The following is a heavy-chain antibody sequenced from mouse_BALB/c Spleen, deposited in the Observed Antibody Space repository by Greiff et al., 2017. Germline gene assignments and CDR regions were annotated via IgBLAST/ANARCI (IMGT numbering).Heavy chain of an antibody. J-gene: IGHJ4*01. CDR1: GFTFSSYT. CDR2: ISSGGSYT. CDR3: TREEAYAMDY. Sequence: EVMLVESGGGLVKPGGSLKLSCAASGFTFSSYTMSWVRQTPEKRLEWVATISSGGSYTYYPDSVKGRFTISRDNAKNTLYLQMSSLKSEDTAMYYCTREEAYAMDYWGQGTSVTVSS. V-gene: IGHV5-6-4*01.